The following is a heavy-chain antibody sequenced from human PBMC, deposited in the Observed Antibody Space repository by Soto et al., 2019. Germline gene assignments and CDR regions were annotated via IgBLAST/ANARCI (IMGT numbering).Heavy chain of an antibody. V-gene: IGHV1-69*13. J-gene: IGHJ4*02. Sequence: GASVKVSCKASGGTFSSYAISWVRQAPGQGLEWMGGIIPIFGTANYAQKFQGRVTITADESTSTAYMELSSLRSEDTAVYYCARDPGVTMVREDAYFDYWGQGTLVTVSS. CDR1: GGTFSSYA. D-gene: IGHD3-10*01. CDR2: IIPIFGTA. CDR3: ARDPGVTMVREDAYFDY.